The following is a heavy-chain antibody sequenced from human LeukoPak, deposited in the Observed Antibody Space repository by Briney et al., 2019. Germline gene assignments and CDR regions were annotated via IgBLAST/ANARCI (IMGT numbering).Heavy chain of an antibody. CDR2: ISYSSNYI. D-gene: IGHD1-7*01. Sequence: PGGSLRLSCAASGFTFSSYAMSWVRQAPGRGLEWVSSISYSSNYIYYADSVKGRFTISRDNARKSLFLQMSSLRAEDTAVYYCARRFSTENYSALDCWGQGTLVTVSS. CDR1: GFTFSSYA. CDR3: ARRFSTENYSALDC. J-gene: IGHJ4*02. V-gene: IGHV3-21*01.